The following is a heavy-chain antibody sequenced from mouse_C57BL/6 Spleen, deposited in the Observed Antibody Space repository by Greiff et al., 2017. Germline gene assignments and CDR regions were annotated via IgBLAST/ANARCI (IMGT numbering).Heavy chain of an antibody. J-gene: IGHJ2*01. CDR2: ISGGGGNT. V-gene: IGHV5-9*01. CDR3: ARHKNYGSSPFDY. D-gene: IGHD1-1*01. CDR1: GFTFSSYT. Sequence: EVNLVESGGGLVKPGGSLKLSCAASGFTFSSYTMSWVRQTPEKRLEWVATISGGGGNTYYPDSVKGRFTISRDNAKNTLYLQMSSLRSEDTALYYCARHKNYGSSPFDYWGQGTTLTVSS.